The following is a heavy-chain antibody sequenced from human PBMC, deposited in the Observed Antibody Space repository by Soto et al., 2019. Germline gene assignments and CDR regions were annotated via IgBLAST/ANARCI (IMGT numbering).Heavy chain of an antibody. D-gene: IGHD3-10*02. J-gene: IGHJ4*02. Sequence: SPTLSRTCAISGDSVCSNSIAWNWIRQSPSRGLEWLGRTYYRSRWYYDYAVSVRSRITINPDTSKNQFSLQLNSVTPEDTAVYYCARGLLRSGFDYWGQGTLLTVPS. CDR1: GDSVCSNSIA. CDR3: ARGLLRSGFDY. CDR2: TYYRSRWYY. V-gene: IGHV6-1*01.